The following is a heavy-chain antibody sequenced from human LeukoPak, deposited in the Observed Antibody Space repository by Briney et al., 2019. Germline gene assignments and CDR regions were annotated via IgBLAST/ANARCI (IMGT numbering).Heavy chain of an antibody. J-gene: IGHJ4*02. D-gene: IGHD5-12*01. Sequence: GGSLRLSCAASGFTVSSNYMSWLRQAPGKGLEWVSVIYGGGTTYYADSVKGRFTISRDDSKNTLYVQMYTRRVEDTAVYYCATAIQFGGYLDFWGQGTLVTVSS. CDR1: GFTVSSNY. CDR2: IYGGGTT. CDR3: ATAIQFGGYLDF. V-gene: IGHV3-53*01.